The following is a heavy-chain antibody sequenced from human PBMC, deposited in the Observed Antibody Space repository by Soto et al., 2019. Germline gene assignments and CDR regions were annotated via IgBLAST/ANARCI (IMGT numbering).Heavy chain of an antibody. D-gene: IGHD3-16*01. CDR2: ISYSGST. V-gene: IGHV4-59*12. CDR1: GGSISSDY. J-gene: IGHJ4*02. CDR3: ARAADGDYFDY. Sequence: SETLSLTCTVSGGSISSDYWSWIRQPPGKGLEWIGRISYSGSTNYNPSLKRRVTISADTSKTQFSLNLSSVTAADRAVYYCARAADGDYFDYWGQGTLVTVSS.